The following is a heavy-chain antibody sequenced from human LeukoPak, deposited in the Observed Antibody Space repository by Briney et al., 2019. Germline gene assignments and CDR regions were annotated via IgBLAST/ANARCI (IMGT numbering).Heavy chain of an antibody. CDR3: AREHSGSYCFDY. V-gene: IGHV1-2*02. J-gene: IGHJ4*02. D-gene: IGHD1-26*01. CDR1: GYTFTGYY. Sequence: DSVKVSCKASGYTFTGYYMHWVRQAPGQGLEWMGWINPNSGGTNYAQKFQGRVTMTRDTSISTAYMELSRLRSDDTAVYYCAREHSGSYCFDYWGQGTLVTVSS. CDR2: INPNSGGT.